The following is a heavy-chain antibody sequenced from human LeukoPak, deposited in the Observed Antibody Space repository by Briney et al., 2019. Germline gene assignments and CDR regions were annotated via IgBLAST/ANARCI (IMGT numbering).Heavy chain of an antibody. V-gene: IGHV1-2*02. D-gene: IGHD6-6*01. J-gene: IGHJ4*02. CDR2: IIPNSGGT. Sequence: GASAKVSCKASGYTFTGYYMRWVRQAPGQGLEWMGWIIPNSGGTNYAQKFQGRVTMSRDTSISKAYMERSRLRSEDTAVYYCARAYSSSTKDDYWGRGTLVTVSS. CDR1: GYTFTGYY. CDR3: ARAYSSSTKDDY.